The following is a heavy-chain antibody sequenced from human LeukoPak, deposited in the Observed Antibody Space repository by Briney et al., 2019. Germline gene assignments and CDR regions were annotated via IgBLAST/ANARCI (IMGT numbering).Heavy chain of an antibody. Sequence: GASVKVSCKASGYTFTDYYIHWVRQAPGLGLEWMGWINPNSGATNYEEGFQGRVTMTRDTSITTVYMELRRLTSDDTAVYYCARGGSSSWADALNFWGHGTMVSASS. V-gene: IGHV1-2*02. CDR1: GYTFTDYY. CDR3: ARGGSSSWADALNF. CDR2: INPNSGAT. J-gene: IGHJ3*01. D-gene: IGHD6-13*01.